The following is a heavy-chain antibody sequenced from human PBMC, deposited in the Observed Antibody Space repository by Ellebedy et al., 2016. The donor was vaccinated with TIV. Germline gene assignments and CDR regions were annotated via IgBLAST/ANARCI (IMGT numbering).Heavy chain of an antibody. J-gene: IGHJ4*02. Sequence: GESLKISCAASGFTFSSYGMHWVRQAPGKGLEWVAVIWYDGSNKYYADSVKGRFTISRDNSKNTLYLQMTSLRAEDTAVYYCARDLEHYYDSSGYYEGDYWGQGTLVTVSS. V-gene: IGHV3-33*01. D-gene: IGHD3-22*01. CDR3: ARDLEHYYDSSGYYEGDY. CDR1: GFTFSSYG. CDR2: IWYDGSNK.